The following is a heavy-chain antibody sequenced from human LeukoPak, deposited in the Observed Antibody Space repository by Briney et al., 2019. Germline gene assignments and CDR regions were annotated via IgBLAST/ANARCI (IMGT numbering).Heavy chain of an antibody. V-gene: IGHV1-69*04. CDR2: IIPILGIA. J-gene: IGHJ4*02. CDR1: GGTFSSYA. D-gene: IGHD3-22*01. CDR3: ARLVGSGYYYHFDY. Sequence: SVKVSCKASGGTFSSYAISWVRQAPGQGLEWMGRIIPILGIANYAQKFQGRVTITADKSTSTAYMELSSLRSEDTAVYYCARLVGSGYYYHFDYWGQGTLVTVPS.